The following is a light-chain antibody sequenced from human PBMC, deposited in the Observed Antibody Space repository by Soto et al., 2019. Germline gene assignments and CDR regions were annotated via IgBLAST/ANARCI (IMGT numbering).Light chain of an antibody. V-gene: IGLV2-14*03. CDR1: SNDVGGYSY. Sequence: QSALTQPASVSGSPGPWTTISCTGTSNDVGGYSYVSWYQHHPGKAPKLMIYDVTNRPSGVSNRFSGSKSGNTASLTISGLQTEDEADYYCSSYTSSNSYVFGTGTKVTVL. CDR3: SSYTSSNSYV. J-gene: IGLJ1*01. CDR2: DVT.